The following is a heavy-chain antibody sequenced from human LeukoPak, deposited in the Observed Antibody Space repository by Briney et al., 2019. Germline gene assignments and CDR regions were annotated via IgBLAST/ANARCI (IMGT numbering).Heavy chain of an antibody. CDR3: ARPDTDYYDSSGYYTSFDY. CDR1: GYTFTNYY. CDR2: IIPIFGTA. Sequence: SVKVSCKTSGYTFTNYYIHWVRQAPGQGLEWMGGIIPIFGTANYAQKFQGRVTITADESTSTAYMELSSLRSEDTAVYYCARPDTDYYDSSGYYTSFDYWGQETLVTVSS. D-gene: IGHD3-22*01. V-gene: IGHV1-69*13. J-gene: IGHJ4*02.